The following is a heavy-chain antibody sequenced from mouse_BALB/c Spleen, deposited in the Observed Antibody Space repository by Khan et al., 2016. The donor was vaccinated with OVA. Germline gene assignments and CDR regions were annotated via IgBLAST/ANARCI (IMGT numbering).Heavy chain of an antibody. V-gene: IGHV1S56*01. Sequence: QVQLKQSGPELVKPGASVRISCKASGYTFTTYYLHWVKQRPGQGLEWLGWLYPGNVNTKYNARFKGKATLTADKSSSPAYMHLSRLTSEDSAVFVCARGEYFVGDAMDYWGQGTSVTVSS. CDR2: LYPGNVNT. CDR1: GYTFTTYY. J-gene: IGHJ4*01. CDR3: ARGEYFVGDAMDY. D-gene: IGHD2-13*01.